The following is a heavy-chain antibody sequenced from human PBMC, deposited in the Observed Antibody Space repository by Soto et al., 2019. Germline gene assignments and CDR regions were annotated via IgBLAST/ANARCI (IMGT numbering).Heavy chain of an antibody. CDR3: ARDVAVAGVRRDYYYYYYGMDV. D-gene: IGHD6-19*01. J-gene: IGHJ6*02. Sequence: QVQLVESGGGVVQPGRSLRLSCAASGFTFSSYGMHWVRQAPGKGLEWVAVIWYDGSNKYYADSVKGRFTISRDNSKNTLYLQMNSLRAEDTAVYYCARDVAVAGVRRDYYYYYYGMDVWGQGTTVTVSS. CDR1: GFTFSSYG. V-gene: IGHV3-33*01. CDR2: IWYDGSNK.